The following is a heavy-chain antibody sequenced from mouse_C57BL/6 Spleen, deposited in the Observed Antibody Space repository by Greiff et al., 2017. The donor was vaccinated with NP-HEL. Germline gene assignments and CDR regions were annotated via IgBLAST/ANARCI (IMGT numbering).Heavy chain of an antibody. CDR2: INPNNGGT. D-gene: IGHD2-1*01. V-gene: IGHV1-18*01. CDR1: GYTFTDYN. J-gene: IGHJ4*01. Sequence: VQLKQSGPELVKPGASVKIPCKASGYTFTDYNMDWVKQSHGKSLEWIGDINPNNGGTIYNQKFKGKATLTVDKSSSTAYMELRSLTSEDTAVYYCARRGAPLYGNGAMDYWGQGTSVTVSS. CDR3: ARRGAPLYGNGAMDY.